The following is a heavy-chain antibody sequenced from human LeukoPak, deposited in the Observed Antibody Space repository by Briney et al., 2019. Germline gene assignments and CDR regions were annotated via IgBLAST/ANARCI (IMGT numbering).Heavy chain of an antibody. Sequence: GGSLRLSCAASGFTFSSYSMQWVRQAPGKGLEWVSAISGSGGTTYYADSVKGRFTISRDTTKDSLYLQMNSLRAEDTAVYYCARERTPKHYYGSGSYDRYFEHWGQGTLVTVSS. V-gene: IGHV3-48*04. CDR3: ARERTPKHYYGSGSYDRYFEH. D-gene: IGHD3-10*01. J-gene: IGHJ4*02. CDR2: ISGSGGTT. CDR1: GFTFSSYS.